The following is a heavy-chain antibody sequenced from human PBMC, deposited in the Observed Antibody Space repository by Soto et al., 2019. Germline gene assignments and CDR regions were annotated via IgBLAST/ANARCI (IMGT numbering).Heavy chain of an antibody. J-gene: IGHJ4*02. CDR1: GGTFSSYA. CDR3: AGEDYYDSSGYYPRRRYYFDY. Sequence: SVKVSCKASGGTFSSYAISWVRQAPGQGLEWMGGIIPIFGTANYAQKFQGRVTITADESTSTAYMELSSLRSEDTAVYYCAGEDYYDSSGYYPRRRYYFDYWGQGTLVTVSS. V-gene: IGHV1-69*13. D-gene: IGHD3-22*01. CDR2: IIPIFGTA.